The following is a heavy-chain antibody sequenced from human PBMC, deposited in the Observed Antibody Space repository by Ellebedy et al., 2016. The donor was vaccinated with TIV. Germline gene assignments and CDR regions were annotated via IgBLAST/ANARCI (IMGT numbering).Heavy chain of an antibody. V-gene: IGHV4-34*01. CDR1: GGSFSGYY. D-gene: IGHD3-22*01. Sequence: SETLSLTXAVYGGSFSGYYWSWIRQPPGKGLEWIGEISHSGTTNYSPSLKSRVTISVDSSKNQFSLKLSYVTAADMGVYYCTRGLTTMIPKPSYFDSWGQGTLVTVSS. CDR2: ISHSGTT. J-gene: IGHJ4*02. CDR3: TRGLTTMIPKPSYFDS.